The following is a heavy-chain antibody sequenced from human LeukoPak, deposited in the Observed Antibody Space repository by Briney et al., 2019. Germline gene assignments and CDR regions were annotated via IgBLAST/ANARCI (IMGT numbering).Heavy chain of an antibody. CDR2: ISYDGSNK. J-gene: IGHJ4*01. CDR3: ARDAAPHYCSSTSCYSYYFDY. V-gene: IGHV3-30-3*01. Sequence: PGGFLRLSCAASGFTFSSYAMHWVRQAPGKGLEWVAVISYDGSNKYYADSVKGRFTISRDNSKNTLYLQMNSLRAEDTAVYYCARDAAPHYCSSTSCYSYYFDYWGQEPWSPSPQ. D-gene: IGHD2-2*01. CDR1: GFTFSSYA.